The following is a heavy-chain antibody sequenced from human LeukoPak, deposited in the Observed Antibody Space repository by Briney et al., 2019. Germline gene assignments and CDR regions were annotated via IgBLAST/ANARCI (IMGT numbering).Heavy chain of an antibody. J-gene: IGHJ4*02. D-gene: IGHD5-24*01. Sequence: ASVKVSCKTSGYNFFKYAIHWVRQAPGQRFEWMGWIDGGNGDTRFSQKFQDRVSFTRDTFATTVYMEPTSLRSEDTAVYYCARDQSRDIRVDFDYWGQGTLVIVSS. V-gene: IGHV1-3*01. CDR3: ARDQSRDIRVDFDY. CDR2: IDGGNGDT. CDR1: GYNFFKYA.